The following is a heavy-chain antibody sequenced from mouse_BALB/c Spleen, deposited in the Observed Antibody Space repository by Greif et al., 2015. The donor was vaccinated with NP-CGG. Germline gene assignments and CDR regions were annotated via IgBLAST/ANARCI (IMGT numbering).Heavy chain of an antibody. J-gene: IGHJ2*01. D-gene: IGHD1-1*01. CDR2: INPSNGGT. CDR3: TRSDYYGPHFDY. Sequence: VQLQQSGAELVKPGASVKLSCKASGYTFTNYYMYWVKQRPGQGLEWIGEINPSNGGTNFNEKFKSKATLTVGKSSSTAYVQLSSLTSEDSAVYYCTRSDYYGPHFDYWGQGTTLTVSS. V-gene: IGHV1S81*02. CDR1: GYTFTNYY.